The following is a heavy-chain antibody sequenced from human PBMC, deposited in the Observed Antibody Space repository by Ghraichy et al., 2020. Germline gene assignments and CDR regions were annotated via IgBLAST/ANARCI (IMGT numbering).Heavy chain of an antibody. D-gene: IGHD6-13*01. CDR2: IYTSGTT. J-gene: IGHJ4*02. CDR3: ARAKYSSSWSYFDY. V-gene: IGHV4-4*09. Sequence: SETLSLTCTVSGGSISSYYWSWIRQPPGKGLEWIGYIYTSGTTNYNPSLKSRVTISVDTSKNQFSLKLSSVTAADTAVYYCARAKYSSSWSYFDYWVQGTLVTVSS. CDR1: GGSISSYY.